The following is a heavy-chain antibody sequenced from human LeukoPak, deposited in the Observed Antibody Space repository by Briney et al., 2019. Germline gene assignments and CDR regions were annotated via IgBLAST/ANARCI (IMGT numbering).Heavy chain of an antibody. J-gene: IGHJ4*02. V-gene: IGHV1-69*04. CDR1: GGTFSSNA. CDR3: ARRKGFAGHFDC. Sequence: SVKVSCKASGGTFSSNAISWLRQAPGQGPEWMGRIVPILGTAEYSEYFQGKVTITADKSTTTAYMELRNLKSEDTALYYCARRKGFAGHFDCWGQGTLVTVSS. CDR2: IVPILGTA. D-gene: IGHD3-3*01.